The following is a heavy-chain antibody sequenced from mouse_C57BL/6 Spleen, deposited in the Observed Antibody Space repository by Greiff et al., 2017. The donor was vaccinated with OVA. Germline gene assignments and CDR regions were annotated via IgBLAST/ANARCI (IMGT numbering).Heavy chain of an antibody. CDR3: ARTPYYYGSSFFDY. CDR1: GFTFSDYG. D-gene: IGHD1-1*01. Sequence: EVKLVESGGGLVKPGGSLKLSCAASGFTFSDYGMHWVRQAPEKGLEWVAYISSGSSTIYYAATVKGRFTISRDNAKNTLFLQMTSLGSEDTAMYYCARTPYYYGSSFFDYWGQGTTLTVSS. V-gene: IGHV5-17*01. J-gene: IGHJ2*01. CDR2: ISSGSSTI.